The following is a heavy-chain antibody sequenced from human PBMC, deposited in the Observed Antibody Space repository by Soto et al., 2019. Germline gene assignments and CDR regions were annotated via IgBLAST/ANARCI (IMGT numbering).Heavy chain of an antibody. V-gene: IGHV5-51*01. Sequence: GESLKISCKGSGYSFTSYWIGWVRQMPGKGLEWMGIIYPGDSDTRYSPSFQGQVTISADKSNSTAYLQWSSLKASDTAMYYCARHYCSSTSCYPVYYYYYGMDVWGQGTTVTVS. D-gene: IGHD2-2*01. CDR3: ARHYCSSTSCYPVYYYYYGMDV. CDR2: IYPGDSDT. J-gene: IGHJ6*02. CDR1: GYSFTSYW.